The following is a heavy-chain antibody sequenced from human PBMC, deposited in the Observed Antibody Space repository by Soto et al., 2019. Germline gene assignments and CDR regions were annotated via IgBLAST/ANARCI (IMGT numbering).Heavy chain of an antibody. CDR3: VRRVGSIVTWRNWFDP. CDR2: VHFSGST. CDR1: GGSISSSSYY. D-gene: IGHD3-22*01. V-gene: IGHV4-39*01. Sequence: QLQLQESGPGLVKPSETLSLTCTVSGGSISSSSYYWGWIRQPPGKGLEWIGSVHFSGSTYYNPSLKSRVTISVDMSKNQFSLNLSSVTAADTAVYYCVRRVGSIVTWRNWFDPWGQGTLVTVSS. J-gene: IGHJ5*02.